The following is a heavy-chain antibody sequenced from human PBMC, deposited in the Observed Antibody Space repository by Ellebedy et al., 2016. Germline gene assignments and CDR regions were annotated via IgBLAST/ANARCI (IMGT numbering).Heavy chain of an antibody. V-gene: IGHV1-3*01. CDR1: GYTFTSYA. J-gene: IGHJ4*02. CDR2: INAGNGNT. D-gene: IGHD1-26*01. CDR3: AREIIVGAIADY. Sequence: ASVTVSCKASGYTFTSYAMHWVRQAPGQRLEWMGWINAGNGNTKYSQKFQGRVAITRDTSASTAYMELSSLRSEDTAVYYCAREIIVGAIADYWGQGTLVTVSS.